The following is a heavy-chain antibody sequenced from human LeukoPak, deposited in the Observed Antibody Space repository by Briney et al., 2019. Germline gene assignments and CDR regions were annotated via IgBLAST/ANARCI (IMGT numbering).Heavy chain of an antibody. CDR3: AKGGMITFGYLDYFDY. CDR1: GSTSSSYA. D-gene: IGHD3-16*01. V-gene: IGHV3-23*01. Sequence: PSGGSLRLSCAASGSTSSSYAMSWVRQAPGKGLEWVSAISGSGGSTYYADSVKGRFTISRDNSKNTLYLQMNSLRAEDTAVYYCAKGGMITFGYLDYFDYWGQGTLVTVSS. CDR2: ISGSGGST. J-gene: IGHJ4*02.